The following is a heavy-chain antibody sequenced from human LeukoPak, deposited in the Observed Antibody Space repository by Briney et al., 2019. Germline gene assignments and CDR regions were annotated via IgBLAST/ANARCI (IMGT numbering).Heavy chain of an antibody. CDR3: ARRPGDYGDYLDY. CDR2: INHSGST. V-gene: IGHV4-34*01. Sequence: SETLSLTCAVYGGSFSGYYWSWIRQPPGKGLEWIGEINHSGSTNYNPSLRSRVTISVDTSKNQFSLKLSSVTAADTAVYYCARRPGDYGDYLDYWGQGTLVTVSS. D-gene: IGHD4-17*01. J-gene: IGHJ4*02. CDR1: GGSFSGYY.